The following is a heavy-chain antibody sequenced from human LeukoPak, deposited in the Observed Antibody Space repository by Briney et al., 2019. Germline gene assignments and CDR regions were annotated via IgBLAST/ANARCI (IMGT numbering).Heavy chain of an antibody. CDR2: IPYTRGEI. CDR1: GGSLNSYT. D-gene: IGHD3-10*01. J-gene: IGHJ3*01. Sequence: PSETLSLTCTVSGGSLNSYTWRWIRHPPANRLARIGYIPYTRGEINYYTSLKRRLAISSVTAKNQFSLLWPSFTPADTAIYYSSIQPGRTGAFDVWAQGTRVSVSS. CDR3: SIQPGRTGAFDV. V-gene: IGHV4-59*08.